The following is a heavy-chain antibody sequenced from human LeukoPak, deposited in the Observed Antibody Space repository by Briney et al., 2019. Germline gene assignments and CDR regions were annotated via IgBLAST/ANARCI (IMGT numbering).Heavy chain of an antibody. CDR1: GGSISSYY. Sequence: SETLSLTCTVSGGSISSYYWSWLRQPPGKGLEWIGYIYYSGSTNYNPSLKSRVTISVDTSKNQFSLKLSSVTAADTAVYYCASHDYGDYWYFDLWGRGTLVTVSS. CDR2: IYYSGST. J-gene: IGHJ2*01. CDR3: ASHDYGDYWYFDL. D-gene: IGHD4-17*01. V-gene: IGHV4-59*01.